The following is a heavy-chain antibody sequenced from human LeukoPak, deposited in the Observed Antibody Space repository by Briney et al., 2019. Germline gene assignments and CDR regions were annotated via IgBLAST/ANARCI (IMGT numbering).Heavy chain of an antibody. V-gene: IGHV3-13*01. J-gene: IGHJ4*02. Sequence: PGGSLRLSCVTSGFTFSSYDMHWVRRPTGKSLEWVSGVGTGGDTYYPDSVKGRFTISRENAKKSLYLQMNSLKAGDTAVYYCARGNNHDWWGQGTLVTVSS. CDR1: GFTFSSYD. CDR2: VGTGGDT. D-gene: IGHD1/OR15-1a*01. CDR3: ARGNNHDW.